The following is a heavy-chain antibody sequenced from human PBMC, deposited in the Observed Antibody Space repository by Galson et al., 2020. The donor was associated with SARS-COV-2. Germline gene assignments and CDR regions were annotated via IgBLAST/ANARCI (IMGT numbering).Heavy chain of an antibody. V-gene: IGHV4-61*01. CDR1: GGSVSSGRYY. Sequence: SETLSLTCTVSGGSVSSGRYYWSWIRQPPGKGLEWIGYIYYSGTTNYNPSLKSRVTLSEDTSKNQFSLKLSSVTAADTAVYYWARDDLWASMIGQDNWYEYGRDVWGRGATGTVSS. D-gene: IGHD1-1*01. J-gene: IGHJ6*02. CDR2: IYYSGTT. CDR3: ARDDLWASMIGQDNWYEYGRDV.